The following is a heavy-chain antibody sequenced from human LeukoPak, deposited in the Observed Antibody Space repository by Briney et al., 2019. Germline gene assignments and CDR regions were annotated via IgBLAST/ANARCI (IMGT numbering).Heavy chain of an antibody. V-gene: IGHV1-2*02. J-gene: IGHJ3*02. CDR2: INPNSGGT. Sequence: GASVKVSCKASGYTFTDYYMHWVRQAPGQGLEWMGWINPNSGGTNYAQKFQGRVTMTRDTSIGTAYMELSRLRSDDTAVYYCARDREQQLALGAFDIWGQGTMVTVSS. CDR3: ARDREQQLALGAFDI. D-gene: IGHD6-13*01. CDR1: GYTFTDYY.